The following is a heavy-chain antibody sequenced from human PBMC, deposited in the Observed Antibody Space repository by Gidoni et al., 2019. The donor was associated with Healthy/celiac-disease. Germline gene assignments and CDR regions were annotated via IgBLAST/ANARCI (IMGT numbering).Heavy chain of an antibody. Sequence: QVQLVQSGAEVKKPGASVKVSCKASGYTFTGYYMHWVRQAPGQGLEWMGRINPNSGGKNEAQKFQGRVNMTRETPISTADRELGRRRSDDTAGYYGGRGGGVRGVYYYYGMDVWGQGTTVTVSS. CDR2: INPNSGGK. J-gene: IGHJ6*02. V-gene: IGHV1-2*06. CDR3: GRGGGVRGVYYYYGMDV. D-gene: IGHD3-10*01. CDR1: GYTFTGYY.